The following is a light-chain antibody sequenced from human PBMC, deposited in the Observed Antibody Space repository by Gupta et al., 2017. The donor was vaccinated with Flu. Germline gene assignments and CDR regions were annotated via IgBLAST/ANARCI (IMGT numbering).Light chain of an antibody. J-gene: IGKJ1*01. V-gene: IGKV1-12*01. Sequence: DIQMTQSPSSVSASIGDRVTITCRASQSISNWLAWYQQKPGKAPNLLIYAASTLQSGVPPRFSGSGSGTDFSLTISSLQPEDFATYFCQQANSLPPTFGQGTKVESK. CDR2: AAS. CDR1: QSISNW. CDR3: QQANSLPPT.